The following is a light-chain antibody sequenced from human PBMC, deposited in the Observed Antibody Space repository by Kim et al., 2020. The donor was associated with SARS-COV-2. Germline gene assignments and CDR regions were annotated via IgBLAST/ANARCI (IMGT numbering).Light chain of an antibody. CDR3: LSYDNDGNQV. V-gene: IGLV6-57*03. CDR1: SGTILSNY. Sequence: NFMLTQPHSVSESPGKTVTISCTRSSGTILSNYVQWYQQRQGSAPIAVVFEDSERPSGAPGRFSGSIDSSSNSASLTISGLQTEDESDYYCLSYDNDGNQVFGGGTQLTVL. J-gene: IGLJ3*02. CDR2: EDS.